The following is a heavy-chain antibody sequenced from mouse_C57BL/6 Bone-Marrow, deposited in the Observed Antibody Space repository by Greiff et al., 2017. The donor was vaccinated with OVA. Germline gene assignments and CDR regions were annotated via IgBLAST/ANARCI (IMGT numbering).Heavy chain of an antibody. V-gene: IGHV1-59*01. J-gene: IGHJ4*01. Sequence: QVQLQQPGAELVRPGTSVKLSCKASGYTFTSYWMHWVKQRPGQGLEWIGVIDPSDSYTNYNQKFKGKATLTVDTSSSTAYMQLSSLTSEDSAVYYCASWGSNNVLYAMDYWGQGTSVTVSS. CDR3: ASWGSNNVLYAMDY. D-gene: IGHD1-1*01. CDR2: IDPSDSYT. CDR1: GYTFTSYW.